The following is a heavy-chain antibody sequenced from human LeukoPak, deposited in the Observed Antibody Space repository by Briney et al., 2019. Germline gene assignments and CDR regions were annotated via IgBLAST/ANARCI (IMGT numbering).Heavy chain of an antibody. V-gene: IGHV3-23*01. D-gene: IGHD6-13*01. J-gene: IGHJ4*02. CDR3: AKGVAAYFDY. CDR1: GFTFSSYA. Sequence: PGGSLRLSCAASGFTFSSYAMSWVRQAPGKGLEWVSAISGSGGSTYYADSVEGRFTISRNNSKNTLYLQMNSLRAEDTAVYYCAKGVAAYFDYWGQGTLVTVSS. CDR2: ISGSGGST.